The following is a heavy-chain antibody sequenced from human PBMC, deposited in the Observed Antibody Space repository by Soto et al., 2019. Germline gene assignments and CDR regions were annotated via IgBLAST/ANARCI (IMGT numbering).Heavy chain of an antibody. Sequence: QVQLQESGPGLVKPSQTLSLTCTVSGGSISSGGYYWSWIRQHPGKGLEWIGYIYYSGSTYYNPSLKSRVTISVDTSKNQFSLKLSSVTAADTAVYYCARAPSYHDIVVVVAATGFDYWGQGTLVTVSS. CDR2: IYYSGST. CDR1: GGSISSGGYY. J-gene: IGHJ4*02. CDR3: ARAPSYHDIVVVVAATGFDY. V-gene: IGHV4-31*03. D-gene: IGHD2-15*01.